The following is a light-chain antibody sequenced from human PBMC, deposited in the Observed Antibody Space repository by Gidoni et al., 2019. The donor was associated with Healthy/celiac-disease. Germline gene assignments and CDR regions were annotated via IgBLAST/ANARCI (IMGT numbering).Light chain of an antibody. V-gene: IGLV1-44*01. CDR1: SSNIGSNT. Sequence: QSVLTPPPSASGTPGPGVTISCSGSSSNIGSNTVNWYQQLPGTAPKLLIYSNNQRPSGVPDRFSGSKSGTSASLAISGLQSEDEADYYCAAWDDSLNGRVFGGGTKLTVL. CDR3: AAWDDSLNGRV. J-gene: IGLJ3*02. CDR2: SNN.